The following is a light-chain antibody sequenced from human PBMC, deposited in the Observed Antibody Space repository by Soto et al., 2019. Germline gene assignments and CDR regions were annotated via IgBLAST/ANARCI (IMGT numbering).Light chain of an antibody. J-gene: IGLJ2*01. CDR3: SSYAGTKTLV. CDR1: LTDIGTYYY. Sequence: QSALTQPPSASGSLGQSVTISCTGTLTDIGTYYYVSWYQQHPGKAPKLIIYEVSERPSGVPDRFSGSKPGNTASLTVSGLQAGDEADYYCSSYAGTKTLVFGGGTKLTVL. V-gene: IGLV2-8*01. CDR2: EVS.